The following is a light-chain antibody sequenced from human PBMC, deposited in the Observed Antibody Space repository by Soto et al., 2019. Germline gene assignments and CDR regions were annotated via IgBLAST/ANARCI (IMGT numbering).Light chain of an antibody. V-gene: IGKV3-11*01. CDR2: DVS. J-gene: IGKJ4*01. Sequence: EIVLTQSPATLSLSPGERATLSCKASQSVSSFLAWYQQKPGQAPRLLIYDVSSLATGSPPRLSSSGSGTVFTNTISSIETEDFADYYYQPRINWPLTFGGGTKVEIK. CDR3: QPRINWPLT. CDR1: QSVSSF.